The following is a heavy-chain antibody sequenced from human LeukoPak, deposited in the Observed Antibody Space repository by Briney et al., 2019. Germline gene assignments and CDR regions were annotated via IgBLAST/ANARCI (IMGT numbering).Heavy chain of an antibody. CDR2: FYSGGST. J-gene: IGHJ4*02. V-gene: IGHV3-53*01. CDR3: KRAGNYRFDY. D-gene: IGHD1-7*01. Sequence: GGCLRLSCAASGFSVSSDYMTWVRPAPGKGLEWVSVFYSGGSTYYADSVKGRFTFSRDNSKHSLYRIMNNVRVEDTAVYYGKRAGNYRFDYWGPGTLVTVSS. CDR1: GFSVSSDY.